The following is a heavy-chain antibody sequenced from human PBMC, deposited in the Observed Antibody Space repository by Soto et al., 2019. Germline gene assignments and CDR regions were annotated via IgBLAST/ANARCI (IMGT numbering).Heavy chain of an antibody. Sequence: VQLVESGGGVVQPGRSLRLSCAASGFTFSDYAMHWVRQAPGKGLEWVAVVSHDGRNTHYADSVKGRFTIARDSSKNTVSLEMTSLRAEDTAVYYCAQVVRQWLVTSDCNYWGQGALVTVSS. D-gene: IGHD6-19*01. J-gene: IGHJ4*02. CDR3: AQVVRQWLVTSDCNY. CDR2: VSHDGRNT. V-gene: IGHV3-30*03. CDR1: GFTFSDYA.